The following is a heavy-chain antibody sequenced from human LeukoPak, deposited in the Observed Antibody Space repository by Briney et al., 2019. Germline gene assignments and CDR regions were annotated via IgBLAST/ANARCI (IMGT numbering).Heavy chain of an antibody. V-gene: IGHV4-39*07. Sequence: SETLSLTCTVSGGSVSSSSYYWGWIRQPPGKGLEWIGSIYYSGSTYYNPSLKSRVTISVDTPKNQFSLKLSSVTAADTAVYYSARDVGPVVTATPGYFDLWGRGTLVTVSS. J-gene: IGHJ2*01. CDR2: IYYSGST. CDR3: ARDVGPVVTATPGYFDL. D-gene: IGHD2-21*02. CDR1: GGSVSSSSYY.